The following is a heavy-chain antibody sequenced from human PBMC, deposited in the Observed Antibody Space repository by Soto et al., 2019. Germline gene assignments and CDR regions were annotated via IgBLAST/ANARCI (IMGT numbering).Heavy chain of an antibody. J-gene: IGHJ4*02. CDR2: MNSDGSST. Sequence: GGSLRLSCAASGFTFSSYWMHWVRQAPGKGLVWVSRMNSDGSSTTYADSVKGRFTISRDNAKNTLYLQMTSLRAEDTAVYYCARVPHCSSTSCYSYFDYWGQGTLVTV. CDR3: ARVPHCSSTSCYSYFDY. V-gene: IGHV3-74*01. CDR1: GFTFSSYW. D-gene: IGHD2-2*02.